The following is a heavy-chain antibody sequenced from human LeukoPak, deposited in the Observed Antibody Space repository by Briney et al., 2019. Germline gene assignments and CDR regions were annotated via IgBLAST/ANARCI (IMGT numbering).Heavy chain of an antibody. D-gene: IGHD2-2*01. CDR3: VRLVGVPPAVDN. J-gene: IGHJ4*02. V-gene: IGHV4-39*01. CDR2: IYNGEAT. Sequence: PSETLSLTCTVSGGSVSTIAYYWGWIRQPPGQGLEYLGYIYNGEATYYNPSLKSRVTISVDTSKNQFSLRLTSVTAADTAVYYCVRLVGVPPAVDNWGQGTLVTVSS. CDR1: GGSVSTIAYY.